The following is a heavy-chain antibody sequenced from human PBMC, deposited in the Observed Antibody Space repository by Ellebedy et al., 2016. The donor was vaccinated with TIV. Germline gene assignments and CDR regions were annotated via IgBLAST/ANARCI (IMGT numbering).Heavy chain of an antibody. CDR2: INPNSGGT. CDR1: GYTFTGYY. CDR3: ARDGAVVVAESGMDV. J-gene: IGHJ6*02. V-gene: IGHV1-2*02. Sequence: ASVKVSCKASGYTFTGYYMHWVRQAPGQGLEWMGWINPNSGGTNYAQKFQGRVTMTRDTSISTAYMELSRLRSDDTAVYYCARDGAVVVAESGMDVWGQGTTVTVSS. D-gene: IGHD2-15*01.